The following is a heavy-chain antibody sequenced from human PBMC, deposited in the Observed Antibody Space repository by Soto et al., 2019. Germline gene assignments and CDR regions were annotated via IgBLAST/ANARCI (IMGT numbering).Heavy chain of an antibody. Sequence: GESLKISCEASGYMFPIYHISWVRQMPGKGLEWGGQIDPSDSRTMYRPSSRARITISVDTSINTAYLEWGRLKASDTAMYYCARQDSNGDFGFGRQGTQVTVSS. CDR2: IDPSDSRT. D-gene: IGHD2-8*01. V-gene: IGHV5-10-1*01. CDR1: GYMFPIYH. CDR3: ARQDSNGDFGF. J-gene: IGHJ4*02.